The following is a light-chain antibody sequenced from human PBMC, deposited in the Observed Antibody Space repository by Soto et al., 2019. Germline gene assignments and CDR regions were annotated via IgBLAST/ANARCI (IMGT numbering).Light chain of an antibody. CDR3: SSYTSSSTWV. Sequence: QSALTQPASVSGSPGQSITISCTGTSSDVGGYNYVSWYQQHPGKAPKLMIYEVSNRPSGVSNRFYGSKSGNTPSLTISGLQAEDEADYYCSSYTSSSTWVFGGGTKLTVL. CDR2: EVS. CDR1: SSDVGGYNY. V-gene: IGLV2-14*01. J-gene: IGLJ3*02.